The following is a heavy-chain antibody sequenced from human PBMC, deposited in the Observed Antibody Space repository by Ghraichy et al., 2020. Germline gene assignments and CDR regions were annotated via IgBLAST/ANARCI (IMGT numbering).Heavy chain of an antibody. CDR3: ANGMSDDVFDI. J-gene: IGHJ3*02. Sequence: GESLNISCKGSGYTFTNYWIGWVRQMPGKGLQWMGTIYPGDSDTRYSPSFQGQVTISADKSISTAYLQWSSLKASDTAIYFCANGMSDDVFDIWGQGTMVTVSS. CDR2: IYPGDSDT. V-gene: IGHV5-51*01. D-gene: IGHD5/OR15-5a*01. CDR1: GYTFTNYW.